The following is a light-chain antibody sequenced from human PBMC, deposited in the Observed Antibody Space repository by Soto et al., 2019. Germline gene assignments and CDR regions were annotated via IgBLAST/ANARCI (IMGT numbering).Light chain of an antibody. Sequence: VLTQSPGTLSLSPGERATLSCRASQSVTSTYLAWYQQKPGQAPRLLIYGASSRATGVPDRFSGSGSGTDFTLTISRLEPEDFAVYFCHQYADSPQTFGQGTKVDI. V-gene: IGKV3-20*01. CDR3: HQYADSPQT. CDR2: GAS. J-gene: IGKJ2*01. CDR1: QSVTSTY.